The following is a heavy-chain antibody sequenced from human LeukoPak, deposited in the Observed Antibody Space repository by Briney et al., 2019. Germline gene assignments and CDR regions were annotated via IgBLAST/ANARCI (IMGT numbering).Heavy chain of an antibody. CDR3: ARDVPDIVVVPAALSGISVRYYYYMGV. J-gene: IGHJ6*03. V-gene: IGHV3-11*01. D-gene: IGHD2-2*01. CDR1: GFTFSDYY. CDR2: ISSSGSTI. Sequence: GGSLRLSCAASGFTFSDYYMSWIRQAPGKGLEWVSYISSSGSTIYYADSVKGRFTISRDNAKNSLYLQMNSLRAEDTAVYYCARDVPDIVVVPAALSGISVRYYYYMGVWGKGTTVTVSS.